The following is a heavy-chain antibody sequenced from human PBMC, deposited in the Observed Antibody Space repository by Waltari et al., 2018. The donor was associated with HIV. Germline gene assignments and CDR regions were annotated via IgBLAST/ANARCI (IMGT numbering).Heavy chain of an antibody. V-gene: IGHV4-4*07. Sequence: QVQLQESGPVLVKPSETLSLTCTVSGGSISSYYWSWIRQPAGKGLEWIGRIYTSGSTNYNPSLKSRVTMSVDTSKNQFSLKLSSVTAADTAVYYCARDPSSLGYCTNGVCTRDYYGMDVWGQGTTVTVSS. D-gene: IGHD2-8*01. CDR1: GGSISSYY. CDR2: IYTSGST. J-gene: IGHJ6*02. CDR3: ARDPSSLGYCTNGVCTRDYYGMDV.